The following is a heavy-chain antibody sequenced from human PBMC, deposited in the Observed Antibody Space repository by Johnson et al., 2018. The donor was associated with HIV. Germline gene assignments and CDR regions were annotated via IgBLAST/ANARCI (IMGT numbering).Heavy chain of an antibody. CDR3: AKVMTASSVNSFGGVIDASDI. CDR1: GFTLTTYA. V-gene: IGHV3-30-3*01. CDR2: ISYDGSNK. Sequence: QVQLVESGGDMVQPGRSLRLSCAASGFTLTTYAMHWVRQAPGKGLEWVAVISYDGSNKYYADSVKGRFTISRDNSKNTLHLQMNSLRAADTAVYYCAKVMTASSVNSFGGVIDASDIWGQGTMVTVS. D-gene: IGHD3-16*01. J-gene: IGHJ3*02.